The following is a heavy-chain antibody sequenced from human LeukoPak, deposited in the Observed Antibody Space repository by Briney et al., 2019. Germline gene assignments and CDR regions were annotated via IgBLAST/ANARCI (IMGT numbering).Heavy chain of an antibody. V-gene: IGHV3-7*01. J-gene: IGHJ4*02. CDR1: GFTFSSYW. D-gene: IGHD6-13*01. CDR2: IKQDGSEK. Sequence: GSLRLSCAASGFTFSSYWMSWVRQAPGKGLEWVANIKQDGSEKYYVDSVKGRFTISRDNAKNSLYLQMNSLRAEDTAVYYCARIHIAAAGTHFDYWGQGTLVTVSS. CDR3: ARIHIAAAGTHFDY.